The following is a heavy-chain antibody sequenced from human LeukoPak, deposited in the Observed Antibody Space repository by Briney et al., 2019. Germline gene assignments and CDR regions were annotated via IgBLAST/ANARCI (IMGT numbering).Heavy chain of an antibody. J-gene: IGHJ4*02. CDR3: ARRQDGHDY. CDR1: GGSISSSFYY. V-gene: IGHV4-61*02. Sequence: PSQTLSLTCTVSGGSISSSFYYWNWIRQPAGKGLEWIGRIYTTGSTNYNPSLKSRVTISLDTSRNQFSLKLSSVTAADTAVYYCARRQDGHDYWGQGTLVTVSS. CDR2: IYTTGST.